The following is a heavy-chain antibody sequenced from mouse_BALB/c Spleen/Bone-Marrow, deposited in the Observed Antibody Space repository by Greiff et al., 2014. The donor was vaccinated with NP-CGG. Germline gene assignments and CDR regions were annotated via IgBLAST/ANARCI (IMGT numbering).Heavy chain of an antibody. CDR3: ARYRLGTYFDY. D-gene: IGHD2-14*01. V-gene: IGHV14-3*02. CDR1: GFNIKDTY. CDR2: IDPANGNT. J-gene: IGHJ2*01. Sequence: DVKLVESGAELVKPGASVKLSCTASGFNIKDTYMHWVKQRPEQGLEWIGRIDPANGNTKYDPKFQGKATITADTSSNTAYLRLSSLTSEDTAVYYCARYRLGTYFDYWGQGTTLTVSS.